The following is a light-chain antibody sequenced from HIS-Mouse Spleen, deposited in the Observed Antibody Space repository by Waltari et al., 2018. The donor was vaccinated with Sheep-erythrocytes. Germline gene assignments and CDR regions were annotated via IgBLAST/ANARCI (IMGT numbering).Light chain of an antibody. CDR2: GAS. J-gene: IGKJ1*01. Sequence: EIVMTQSPATLSVSPRERATLSCRASQSVSSNLAWYQQKPGQAPRLLIYGASTRATGIPARFSGRGSGTEFTLTISSLQSEDFAVYYCQQYNNWPPTFGQGTKVEIK. CDR1: QSVSSN. V-gene: IGKV3-15*01. CDR3: QQYNNWPPT.